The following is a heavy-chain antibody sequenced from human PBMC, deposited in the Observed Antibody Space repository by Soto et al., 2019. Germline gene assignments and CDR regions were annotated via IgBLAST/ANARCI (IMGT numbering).Heavy chain of an antibody. CDR2: IYYSGST. V-gene: IGHV4-39*01. J-gene: IGHJ4*02. Sequence: SETLSLTCTVFDGSISSSSYYRGWIRQPPGKGLEWIGSIYYSGSTYYNPSLKSRVTISVDTSKSQFSLKLSSVTAADTAVYHCARQSEYPQQLVEYWGQGTLVPGSS. D-gene: IGHD6-13*01. CDR1: DGSISSSSYY. CDR3: ARQSEYPQQLVEY.